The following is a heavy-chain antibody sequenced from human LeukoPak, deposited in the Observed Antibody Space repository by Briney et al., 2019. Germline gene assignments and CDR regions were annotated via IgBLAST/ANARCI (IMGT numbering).Heavy chain of an antibody. Sequence: PGGSLRLSCAASGFTFSSYSMNWVRQAPGKGLEWVSYISSSSSTIYFADSVKGRFTISRDNAKNSLYLQMNSLRAEDTAVYYCVRDAGRLIDYWGQGTLVTVSS. CDR3: VRDAGRLIDY. CDR2: ISSSSSTI. CDR1: GFTFSSYS. V-gene: IGHV3-48*01. J-gene: IGHJ4*02.